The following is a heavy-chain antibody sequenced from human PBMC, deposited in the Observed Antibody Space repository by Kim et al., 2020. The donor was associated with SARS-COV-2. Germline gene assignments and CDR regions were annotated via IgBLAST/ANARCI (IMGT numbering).Heavy chain of an antibody. D-gene: IGHD6-13*01. CDR3: AKSPKWAAAGETIDY. CDR2: ISASGGTT. J-gene: IGHJ4*02. CDR1: GFTFSSYA. Sequence: GGSLRLSCVASGFTFSSYAMSWVRQAPGKGLEWVSAISASGGTTYNTDSLKGRFTISRDNSKNTLHLQMNSLRAEDTALYYCAKSPKWAAAGETIDYWGQGTLVTVSS. V-gene: IGHV3-23*01.